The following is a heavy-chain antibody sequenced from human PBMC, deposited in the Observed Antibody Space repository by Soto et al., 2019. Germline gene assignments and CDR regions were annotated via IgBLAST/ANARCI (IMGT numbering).Heavy chain of an antibody. CDR2: ISVSGGST. J-gene: IGHJ4*02. D-gene: IGHD3-10*01. V-gene: IGHV3-23*01. CDR1: GFTFSSYS. Sequence: XGSLRLSCAASGFTFSSYSMSWVRQAPGKGLEWVSAISVSGGSTYYADSVKGRFTIARDNSKNTLYLQMKSLRAEDTAVYYCAKHLTMVRGPDFDDWGQGTLVTVSP. CDR3: AKHLTMVRGPDFDD.